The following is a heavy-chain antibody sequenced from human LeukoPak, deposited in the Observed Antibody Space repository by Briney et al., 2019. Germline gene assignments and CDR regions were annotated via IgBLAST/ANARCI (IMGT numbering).Heavy chain of an antibody. CDR2: IYYSGST. V-gene: IGHV4-59*01. CDR1: GGSISSYY. D-gene: IGHD3-22*01. Sequence: PSETLSLTCTVSGGSISSYYWSWIRQPPGKGLEWIGYIYYSGSTNYNPSLKSRVTISVDTSKNQFSLKLSSVTAADTAVYYCARVGRSYDSSGYLSTGDYFDYWGQGTLVTVSS. CDR3: ARVGRSYDSSGYLSTGDYFDY. J-gene: IGHJ4*02.